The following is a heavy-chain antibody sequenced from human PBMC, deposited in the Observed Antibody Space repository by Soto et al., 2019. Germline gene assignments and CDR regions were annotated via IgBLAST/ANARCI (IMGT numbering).Heavy chain of an antibody. Sequence: GSLRLSCAASGFTLSSHAMSWVRQAPGKGLEWVSTFSGTGGYTYYADSVKGRFTISRDDSKNTLFLHMNSLRAADTAVYYCARGQRALITYGPFDPWGQGTLVTVSS. J-gene: IGHJ5*02. D-gene: IGHD4-17*01. CDR1: GFTLSSHA. V-gene: IGHV3-23*01. CDR2: FSGTGGYT. CDR3: ARGQRALITYGPFDP.